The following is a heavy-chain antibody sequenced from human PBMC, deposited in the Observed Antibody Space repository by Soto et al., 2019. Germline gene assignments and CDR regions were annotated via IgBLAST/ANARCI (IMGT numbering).Heavy chain of an antibody. V-gene: IGHV3-33*01. CDR2: IWYDGSNK. D-gene: IGHD5-18*01. CDR3: ARGGYSGTGTRAGSVGPWDHFDY. Sequence: GGSLRLSCAASGFTFSSYGMHWVRQAPGKGLEWVAVIWYDGSNKYYADSVKGRFTISRDNSKNTLYLQMNSLRAEDTAVYYCARGGYSGTGTRAGSVGPWDHFDYWGQGTLVTVSS. J-gene: IGHJ4*02. CDR1: GFTFSSYG.